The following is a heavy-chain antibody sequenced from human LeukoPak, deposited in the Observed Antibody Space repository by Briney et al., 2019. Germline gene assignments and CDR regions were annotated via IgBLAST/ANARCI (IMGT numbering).Heavy chain of an antibody. CDR3: ARAPILYYFDY. CDR1: AVSFNSYY. CDR2: VYYSGST. V-gene: IGHV4-59*01. J-gene: IGHJ4*02. Sequence: SETLSLTCTVSAVSFNSYYWSWIRQPPGKALEWIGYVYYSGSTSYNPSLNSRVTISVDTSNNRFSLKLSSVTAADTAVYYCARAPILYYFDYWGQGILVTVSS. D-gene: IGHD2-15*01.